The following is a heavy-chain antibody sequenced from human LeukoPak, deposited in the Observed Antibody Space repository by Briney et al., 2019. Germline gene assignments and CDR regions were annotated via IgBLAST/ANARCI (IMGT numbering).Heavy chain of an antibody. CDR1: GGFISSSSYY. CDR2: IYYSGST. J-gene: IGHJ1*01. Sequence: PSETLSLTCTISGGFISSSSYYWGWIRQPPGKGLEWIGDIYYSGSTYYSPSLKSRVSISVDTSKNQFSLILSSVTAADTAPYYCARRRYYDSTGYFDWGQGTQVTVS. V-gene: IGHV4-39*01. D-gene: IGHD3-22*01. CDR3: ARRRYYDSTGYFD.